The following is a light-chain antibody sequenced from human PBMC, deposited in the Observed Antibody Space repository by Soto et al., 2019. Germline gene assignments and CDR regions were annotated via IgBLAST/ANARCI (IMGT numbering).Light chain of an antibody. CDR2: GAS. CDR1: QSVSSTY. J-gene: IGKJ4*01. Sequence: VLTQAPGTLSLYPGERVTLSCRASQSVSSTYLAWYQQKPGQAPRLLIYGASSRATGIPDRFSGSGSGTDFTLTISRLEPEDFAVYYCQQYGGSPLTFGGGTKVDIK. CDR3: QQYGGSPLT. V-gene: IGKV3-20*01.